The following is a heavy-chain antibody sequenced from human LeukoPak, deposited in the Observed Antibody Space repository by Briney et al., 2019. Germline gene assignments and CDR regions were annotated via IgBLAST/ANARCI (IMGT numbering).Heavy chain of an antibody. J-gene: IGHJ1*01. Sequence: GGSLRLSCVASGFTFGKYWMSWVRQAPGKGLEWVANIKLDGSEKNYVDSVKGRFTISRDNSKNTVSLQMNSLRAEDTAVYYCAREDSRWLGLGLWGPGTLVTVSS. CDR2: IKLDGSEK. D-gene: IGHD6-19*01. CDR1: GFTFGKYW. V-gene: IGHV3-7*03. CDR3: AREDSRWLGLGL.